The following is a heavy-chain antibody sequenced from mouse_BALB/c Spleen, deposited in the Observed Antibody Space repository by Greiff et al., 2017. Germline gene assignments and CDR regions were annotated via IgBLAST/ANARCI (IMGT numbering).Heavy chain of an antibody. CDR2: ISSGSSTI. CDR1: GFTFSSFG. Sequence: EVQGVESGGGLVQPGGSRKLSCAASGFTFSSFGMHWVRQAPEKGLEWVAYISSGSSTIYYADTVKGRFTISRDNPKNTLFLQMTSLRSEDTAMYYCARNYGSSYTFDYWGQGTTLTVSS. J-gene: IGHJ2*01. D-gene: IGHD1-1*01. CDR3: ARNYGSSYTFDY. V-gene: IGHV5-17*02.